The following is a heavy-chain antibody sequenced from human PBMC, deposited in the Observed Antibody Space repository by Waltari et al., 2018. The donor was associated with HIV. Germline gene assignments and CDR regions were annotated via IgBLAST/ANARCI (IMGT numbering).Heavy chain of an antibody. CDR3: ARDADGLDY. V-gene: IGHV4-59*01. Sequence: QVQRQESGPGLVKPAETLSLTCTVSGDSINTYYWSWIRQPPGKGLEWIGHIYYSGSTKYNPSLTSRVRISVDTSKKQISLKVKSVTTADTAMYYCARDADGLDYWGQGTLVTVSS. J-gene: IGHJ4*02. CDR1: GDSINTYY. CDR2: IYYSGST.